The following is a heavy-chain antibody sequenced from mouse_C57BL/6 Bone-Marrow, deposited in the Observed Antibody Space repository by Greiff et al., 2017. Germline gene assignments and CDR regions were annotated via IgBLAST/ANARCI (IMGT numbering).Heavy chain of an antibody. V-gene: IGHV1-72*01. J-gene: IGHJ1*03. CDR1: GYTFTSYW. CDR3: ARSGIITTVVATRYFDV. D-gene: IGHD1-1*01. CDR2: FDPNSGGT. Sequence: QVQLQQPGAELVKPGASVKLSCKASGYTFTSYWMHWVKQRPGRGLEWIGRFDPNSGGTKYNEKFKSKATLTVDKPSSKAYMQLSSLTSEYSAVYYCARSGIITTVVATRYFDVWGTGTTVTVSS.